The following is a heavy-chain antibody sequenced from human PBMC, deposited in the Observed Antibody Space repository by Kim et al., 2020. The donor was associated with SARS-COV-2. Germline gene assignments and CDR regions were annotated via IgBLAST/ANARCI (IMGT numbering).Heavy chain of an antibody. D-gene: IGHD6-13*01. Sequence: VSGGSISSGGVYCGWILQPPGKGLEWIRNIYYSGSTYYNPSLKRRVTISVDTSKNEFSLKLSSVTAADTAVYYCARHGSSSWSYAFDNW. CDR2: IYYSGST. J-gene: IGHJ3*02. CDR1: GGSISSGGVY. V-gene: IGHV4-39*01. CDR3: ARHGSSSWSYAFDN.